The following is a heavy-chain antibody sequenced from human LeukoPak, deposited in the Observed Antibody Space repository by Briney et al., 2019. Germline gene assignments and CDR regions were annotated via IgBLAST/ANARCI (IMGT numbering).Heavy chain of an antibody. CDR3: ARSFGDGYNYPDY. D-gene: IGHD5-24*01. J-gene: IGHJ4*02. Sequence: GGSLRLSCAASGFTFSSYWMNWARQAPGKGLEWVAIISYDGSNKYYADSVKGRFTISRDNSKNTLYLQMNSLRVEDTAVYYCARSFGDGYNYPDYWGQGTLVTYSS. CDR1: GFTFSSYW. V-gene: IGHV3-30-3*01. CDR2: ISYDGSNK.